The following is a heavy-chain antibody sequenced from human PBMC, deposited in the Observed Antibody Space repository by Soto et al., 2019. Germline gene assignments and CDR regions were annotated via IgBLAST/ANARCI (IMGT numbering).Heavy chain of an antibody. J-gene: IGHJ5*02. CDR1: GYTFTSYA. V-gene: IGHV1-3*01. Sequence: QVQLVQSGAEVKKPGASVKVSCKASGYTFTSYAMHWVRHAPGQRLEWMGWINAGNGNTKYSQKFQGRVTISRDTAASTADMELSSLRSEDTAVSYCARDYVPMAVTGLDWFDPWGQGTLVTVSS. CDR3: ARDYVPMAVTGLDWFDP. CDR2: INAGNGNT. D-gene: IGHD6-19*01.